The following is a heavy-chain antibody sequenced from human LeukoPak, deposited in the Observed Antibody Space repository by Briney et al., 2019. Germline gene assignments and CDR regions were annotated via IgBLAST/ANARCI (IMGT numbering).Heavy chain of an antibody. Sequence: SVKVSCKSSGYTFTSYSIIWSRQAPGQGLEFSGRNSDYNGNTNYAQKVQGRVIMTTDTSTTTAYLELRSLRSDDTAVYYCARDVYYYDSSGYRHFDYWGQGTLVTVSS. V-gene: IGHV1-18*01. CDR3: ARDVYYYDSSGYRHFDY. J-gene: IGHJ4*02. CDR1: GYTFTSYS. D-gene: IGHD3-22*01. CDR2: NSDYNGNT.